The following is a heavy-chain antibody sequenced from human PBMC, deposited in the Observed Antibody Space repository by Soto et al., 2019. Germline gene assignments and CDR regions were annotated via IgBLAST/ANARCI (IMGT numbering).Heavy chain of an antibody. D-gene: IGHD2-15*01. V-gene: IGHV3-74*01. J-gene: IGHJ5*02. CDR2: INTDGSNT. Sequence: PGGSPRLSCAASGLTFNIYLMHWARHAPGKGLVWVSHINTDGSNTNYADSVKGRFTISRDNAKSTLFLQMNSLRDEDTAVYYCAREFCSGGTCYTHYFDPWGQGILVTVSS. CDR1: GLTFNIYL. CDR3: AREFCSGGTCYTHYFDP.